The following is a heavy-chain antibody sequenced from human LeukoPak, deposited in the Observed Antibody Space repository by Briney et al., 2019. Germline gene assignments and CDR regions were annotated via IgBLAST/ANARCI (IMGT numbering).Heavy chain of an antibody. CDR2: ISAYNGNT. CDR3: AREPHERYCSSTSCYAFDI. J-gene: IGHJ3*02. D-gene: IGHD2-2*01. CDR1: GGTFSSYA. V-gene: IGHV1-18*01. Sequence: PLASVTVSCKASGGTFSSYAISGVRQAPGQGLEWMGWISAYNGNTNYAQKLQGRVTMTTDTSTSTAYMELRSLRSDDTAVYCCAREPHERYCSSTSCYAFDIWGQGTMVTVSS.